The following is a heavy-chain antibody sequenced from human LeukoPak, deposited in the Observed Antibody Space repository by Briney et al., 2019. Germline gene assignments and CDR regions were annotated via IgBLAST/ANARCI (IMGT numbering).Heavy chain of an antibody. CDR1: GGTFSSYA. V-gene: IGHV1-69*13. J-gene: IGHJ4*02. CDR3: ASRGGIAAASRFDY. CDR2: IIPIFGTA. Sequence: SVKVSCKASGGTFSSYAISWVRQAPGQGLEWRGGIIPIFGTANYAQKFQGRVTITADESTSTAYMELSSLRSEDTAVYYCASRGGIAAASRFDYWGQGTLVTVSS. D-gene: IGHD6-13*01.